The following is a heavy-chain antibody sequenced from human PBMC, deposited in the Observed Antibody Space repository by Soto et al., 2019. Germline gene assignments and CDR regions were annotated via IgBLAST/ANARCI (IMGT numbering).Heavy chain of an antibody. CDR2: ISSYNGNT. V-gene: IGHV1-18*04. D-gene: IGHD3-16*02. CDR1: GYTFTSYG. CDR3: DREYVTYYDYVCGSYRSYYFDY. Sequence: GASVKVSCKASGYTFTSYGISCVLQAPGQRLEWMVWISSYNGNTNYAQKLQGRVTMTTDTSTSTAYMELRSLRSDDTAVYDCDREYVTYYDYVCGSYRSYYFDYWGQGTLVTVSS. J-gene: IGHJ4*02.